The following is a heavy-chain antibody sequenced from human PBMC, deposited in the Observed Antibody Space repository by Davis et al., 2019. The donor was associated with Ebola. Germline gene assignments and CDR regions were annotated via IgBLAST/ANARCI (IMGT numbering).Heavy chain of an antibody. D-gene: IGHD3-9*01. V-gene: IGHV1-3*01. CDR3: ARDTGIRYVSLGY. J-gene: IGHJ4*02. CDR1: GYTFTDFD. Sequence: AASAKVSCKASGYTFTDFDMHWVRQAPGQGLEWMGWINAGNGNMRYSQKFQGRVTITRDTSASTVYMELSSLRSEDTAVYYCARDTGIRYVSLGYWGQGTLVIVSS. CDR2: INAGNGNM.